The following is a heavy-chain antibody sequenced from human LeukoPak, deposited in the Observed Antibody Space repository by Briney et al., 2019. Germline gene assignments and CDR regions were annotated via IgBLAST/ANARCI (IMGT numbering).Heavy chain of an antibody. Sequence: PSETLSLTCAVYGGSFSGYYWSWIRQPPGKGPEWIGEINHSGSTNYNPSLKSRVTISVDTSKNQFSLKLSSVTAADTAVYYCARSTRDCSGGSCYSRTIDYWGQGTLVTVSS. J-gene: IGHJ4*02. V-gene: IGHV4-34*01. CDR1: GGSFSGYY. D-gene: IGHD2-15*01. CDR2: INHSGST. CDR3: ARSTRDCSGGSCYSRTIDY.